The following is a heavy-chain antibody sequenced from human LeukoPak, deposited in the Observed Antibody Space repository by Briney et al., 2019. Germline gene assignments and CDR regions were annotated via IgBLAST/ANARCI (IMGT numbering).Heavy chain of an antibody. J-gene: IGHJ2*01. CDR2: IYTSGST. Sequence: SETLSLTCTVSGGSISSYYWSWIRQPAGKGLEWIGRIYTSGSTNYNPSLKSRVTMSVASSKNQFSLKLSSVTAADTAVYYCARNGDYVRYWYFDLWGRGTLVTVSS. V-gene: IGHV4-4*07. CDR1: GGSISSYY. CDR3: ARNGDYVRYWYFDL. D-gene: IGHD4-17*01.